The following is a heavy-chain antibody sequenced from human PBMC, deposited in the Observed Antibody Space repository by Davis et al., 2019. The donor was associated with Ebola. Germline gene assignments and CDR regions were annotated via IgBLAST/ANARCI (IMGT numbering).Heavy chain of an antibody. J-gene: IGHJ4*02. V-gene: IGHV3-30-3*01. Sequence: GESLKISCAASGFTFSSYAMHWVRQAPGKGLEWVAVIWYDGSNKYYADSVKGRFTISRDNSKNTLYLQMNSLRAEDTAVYYCARAPSFDSLGNFDYWGQGTLVTVSS. CDR1: GFTFSSYA. CDR2: IWYDGSNK. CDR3: ARAPSFDSLGNFDY. D-gene: IGHD1-26*01.